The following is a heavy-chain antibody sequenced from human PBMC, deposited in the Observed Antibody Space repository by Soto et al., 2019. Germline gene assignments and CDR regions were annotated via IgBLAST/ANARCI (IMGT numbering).Heavy chain of an antibody. V-gene: IGHV1-69*06. Sequence: QVQLVQSGAEVKKPGSSVKVSCKASGGTFSSYAISWVRQAPGQGLEWMGGIIPIFGTANYAQKFQGRVTISADNSTITAYMEVSSLRSEDSVVYYCAYRYSSWGCYFDYWGHGTLVTVSS. CDR3: AYRYSSWGCYFDY. D-gene: IGHD6-13*01. CDR2: IIPIFGTA. CDR1: GGTFSSYA. J-gene: IGHJ4*01.